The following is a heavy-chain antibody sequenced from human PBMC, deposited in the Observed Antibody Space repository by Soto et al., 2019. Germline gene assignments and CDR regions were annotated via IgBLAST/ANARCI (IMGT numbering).Heavy chain of an antibody. CDR3: AKDHRGYSYGFYYYCGMDV. CDR2: ISYDGSNK. D-gene: IGHD5-18*01. Sequence: GGSLRLSCAASGFTFSSYGMHWVRQAPGKGLEWVAVISYDGSNKYYADSVKGRFTISRDNSKNTLYLQMNSLRAEDTAVYYCAKDHRGYSYGFYYYCGMDVWGQGTTVTVSS. J-gene: IGHJ6*02. V-gene: IGHV3-30*18. CDR1: GFTFSSYG.